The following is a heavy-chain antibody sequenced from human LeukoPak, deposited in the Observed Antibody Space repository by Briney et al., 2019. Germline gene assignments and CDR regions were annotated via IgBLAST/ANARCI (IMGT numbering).Heavy chain of an antibody. D-gene: IGHD3-10*01. CDR3: ARNPSGHSIFDY. CDR1: GSSISSYY. J-gene: IGHJ4*02. CDR2: IYYSGST. Sequence: SETLSLTCTVSGSSISSYYWSWIRQPPGKGLEWIGYIYYSGSTNYNPSLKSRVTISVDTSKNQFSLKLSSVTAADTAVYYCARNPSGHSIFDYWGQGTLVTVSS. V-gene: IGHV4-59*01.